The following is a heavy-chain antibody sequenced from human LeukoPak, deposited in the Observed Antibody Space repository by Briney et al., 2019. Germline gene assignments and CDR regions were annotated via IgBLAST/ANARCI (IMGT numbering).Heavy chain of an antibody. CDR1: GYTFTSYG. CDR3: ASLKQLVPYYYYYYMDV. Sequence: ASVKVSCKASGYTFTSYGISWVRQAPGQGLEWMGWIGAYNGNTNYAQKLQGRVTMTTDTSTSTAYMELRSLRSDDTAVYYCASLKQLVPYYYYYYMDVWGKGTTVTVSS. CDR2: IGAYNGNT. V-gene: IGHV1-18*01. D-gene: IGHD6-6*01. J-gene: IGHJ6*03.